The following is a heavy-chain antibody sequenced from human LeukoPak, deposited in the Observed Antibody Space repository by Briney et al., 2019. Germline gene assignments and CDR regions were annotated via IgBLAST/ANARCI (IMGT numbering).Heavy chain of an antibody. CDR2: INPNSGDT. CDR3: ARGDYYGSPKVVAA. D-gene: IGHD3-10*01. CDR1: GYTFTDYY. Sequence: ASVKVSCKASGYTFTDYYINWVRQAPGQGLEWMGWINPNSGDTNYAQKFQDRVTMTRDTSISTAYIELNLLRSDDTAVYYCARGDYYGSPKVVAAWGQGTLVAVSS. J-gene: IGHJ5*02. V-gene: IGHV1-2*02.